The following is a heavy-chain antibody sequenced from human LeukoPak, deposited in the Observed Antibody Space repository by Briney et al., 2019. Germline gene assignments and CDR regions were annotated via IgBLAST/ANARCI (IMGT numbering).Heavy chain of an antibody. CDR2: IYYSGST. V-gene: IGHV4-59*08. CDR1: GGSISSYY. J-gene: IGHJ6*03. D-gene: IGHD3-10*01. Sequence: RPSETLSLTCTVSGGSISSYYWSWIRQPPGKGLEWIGYIYYSGSTNYNPSLKSRVTISVDLSKNQFSLKLSSVTAADTAVYYCARGHYPTWVGYYMDVWGKGTTVTISS. CDR3: ARGHYPTWVGYYMDV.